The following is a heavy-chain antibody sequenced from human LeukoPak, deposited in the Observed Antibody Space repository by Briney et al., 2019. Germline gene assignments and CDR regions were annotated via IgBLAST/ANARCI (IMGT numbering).Heavy chain of an antibody. CDR2: IYHTRIN. CDR3: ARTAYSSGYFPNWFET. Sequence: SETLSLTCSISGCSITTHYWSRIPQPPGKGLERIGYIYHTRINKYNASLKSRVTLSLNTAKKQFSQKLCSVTAADMAVYYCARTAYSSGYFPNWFETWGQGTLVTVSS. D-gene: IGHD3-22*01. J-gene: IGHJ5*02. CDR1: GCSITTHY. V-gene: IGHV4-59*03.